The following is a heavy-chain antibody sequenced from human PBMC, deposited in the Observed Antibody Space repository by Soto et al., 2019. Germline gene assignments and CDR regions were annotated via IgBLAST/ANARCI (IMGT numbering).Heavy chain of an antibody. CDR3: GSTYYNPSLKRRVTISVDTSKNQFSLKLSSVTAADTAVYYCARPSLPDIVVVPALGLALENWFDP. CDR2: IYPGDSDT. D-gene: IGHD3-10*01. V-gene: IGHV5-51*01. Sequence: PGESLKISCKGSGYSFTSYWVGWVRQMPGKGLEWMGIIYPGDSDTRYSPSFQGQVTISADKSISTAYLQWSSLKASDTAMYYCGSTYYNPSLKRRVTISVDTSKNQFSLKLSSVTAADTAVYYCARPSLPDIVVVPALGLALENWFDPWGQGTLVTVSS. CDR1: GYSFTSYW. J-gene: IGHJ5*02.